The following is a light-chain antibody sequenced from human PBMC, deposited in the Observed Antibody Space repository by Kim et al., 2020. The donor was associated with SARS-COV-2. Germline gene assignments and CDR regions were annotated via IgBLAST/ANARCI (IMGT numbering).Light chain of an antibody. J-gene: IGLJ1*01. V-gene: IGLV2-14*03. CDR2: DVS. Sequence: QSMTISCTGTSSDVGGSNYVSWYQQHPGKAPKLMIYDVSNRPSGVSNRFSGSKSGNTASLTISGLQAEDEADYYCSSYTSSSTPYVFGTGTKVTVL. CDR1: SSDVGGSNY. CDR3: SSYTSSSTPYV.